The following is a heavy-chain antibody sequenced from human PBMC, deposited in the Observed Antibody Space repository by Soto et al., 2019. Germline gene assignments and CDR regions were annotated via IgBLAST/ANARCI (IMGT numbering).Heavy chain of an antibody. J-gene: IGHJ4*02. Sequence: EVQLVESGGGLVKPGGSLRLSCAASGFTFSTYSLHWVRQAPGKGLEWVSSISSTSSYIYYADSVKGRFTISRDNAKNSLYLQMNSLRAEDTAVYYCVRDVNYYDSSGYRDYWGQVTLVTVSS. D-gene: IGHD3-22*01. CDR2: ISSTSSYI. V-gene: IGHV3-21*01. CDR1: GFTFSTYS. CDR3: VRDVNYYDSSGYRDY.